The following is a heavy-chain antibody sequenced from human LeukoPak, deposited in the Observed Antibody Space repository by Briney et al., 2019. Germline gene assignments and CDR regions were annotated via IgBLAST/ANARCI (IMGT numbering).Heavy chain of an antibody. V-gene: IGHV3-72*01. J-gene: IGHJ4*02. Sequence: GGSLRLSCAASGFTSSDHYMDWVRQAPGKGLEWVGRTRNKANSYTTEYAASVKGRFTISRDDSKNSLYLQMNSLKTEDTAVYYCARFARGGEYYFDYWGQGTLVTVSS. CDR1: GFTSSDHY. D-gene: IGHD3-10*01. CDR3: ARFARGGEYYFDY. CDR2: TRNKANSYTT.